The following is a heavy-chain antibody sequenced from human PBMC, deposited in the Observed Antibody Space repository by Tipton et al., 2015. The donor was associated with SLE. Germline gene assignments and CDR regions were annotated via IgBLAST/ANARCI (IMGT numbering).Heavy chain of an antibody. V-gene: IGHV3-43D*04. J-gene: IGHJ4*02. CDR1: GFTFDDYA. CDR2: ISWDGGST. Sequence: SLRLSCAASGFTFDDYAMHWVRQAPGKGLEWVSLISWDGGSTYYADSAKGRFTISRVNRKNSLYLQMNSLRAEDTALYYCAKHRGTSGWYGGFDYWGQGTLVTVSS. D-gene: IGHD6-19*01. CDR3: AKHRGTSGWYGGFDY.